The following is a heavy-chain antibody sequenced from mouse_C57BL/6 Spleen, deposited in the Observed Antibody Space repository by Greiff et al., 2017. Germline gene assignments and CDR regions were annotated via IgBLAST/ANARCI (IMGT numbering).Heavy chain of an antibody. CDR3: ARWGYYGSSYYFDY. CDR1: GYSFTDYN. D-gene: IGHD1-1*01. CDR2: INPNYGTT. Sequence: EVQLQESGPELVKPGASVKISCKASGYSFTDYNMNWVKQSNGKSLECIGVINPNYGTTSYNQKFKGKATLTVDPSSSTAYMQLNSLTSEDSAVYYCARWGYYGSSYYFDYWGQGTTLTVSS. V-gene: IGHV1-39*01. J-gene: IGHJ2*01.